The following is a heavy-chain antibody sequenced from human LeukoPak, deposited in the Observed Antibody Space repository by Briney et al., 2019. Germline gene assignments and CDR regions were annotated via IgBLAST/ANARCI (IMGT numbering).Heavy chain of an antibody. V-gene: IGHV4-59*01. CDR3: ARARPTVTTFSYYYGMDV. J-gene: IGHJ6*02. Sequence: SETLSLTCTVSGGSIGNYCWSWIRQPPGKGLEWIGYIYYSGSTNYNPSLKSRVTISVDTSKNQFSLKLSSVTAADTAVYYCARARPTVTTFSYYYGMDVWGQGTTVTVSS. CDR1: GGSIGNYC. CDR2: IYYSGST. D-gene: IGHD4-17*01.